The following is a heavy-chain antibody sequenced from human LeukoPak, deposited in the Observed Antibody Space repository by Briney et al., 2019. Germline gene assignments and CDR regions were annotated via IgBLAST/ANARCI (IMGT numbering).Heavy chain of an antibody. Sequence: GGSLRLSCAVSGFTFSNAWMSWVRQAPGKGLEWVGRIKSKTDGGTTDYAAPVKGRFTISRDDSKNTLYLQMNSLKTEDTAVYYCTTAGWRGYCSSTSCQDLDYWGQGTLVTVSS. CDR1: GFTFSNAW. CDR3: TTAGWRGYCSSTSCQDLDY. CDR2: IKSKTDGGTT. J-gene: IGHJ4*02. V-gene: IGHV3-15*01. D-gene: IGHD2-2*01.